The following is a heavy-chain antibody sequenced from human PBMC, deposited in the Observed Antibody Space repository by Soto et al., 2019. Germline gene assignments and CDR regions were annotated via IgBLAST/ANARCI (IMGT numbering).Heavy chain of an antibody. V-gene: IGHV3-23*01. CDR3: AKERSSGWSFDY. J-gene: IGHJ4*02. CDR2: ISDSGGST. D-gene: IGHD6-19*01. CDR1: GFTFSSYA. Sequence: GGSLRLSCAASGFTFSSYAMTWVRQAPGKGLEWVSAISDSGGSTYYADSVKGRFTISRDNSKNTLYLQMNSLRAEDTAVFYCAKERSSGWSFDYWGQGTLVTVSS.